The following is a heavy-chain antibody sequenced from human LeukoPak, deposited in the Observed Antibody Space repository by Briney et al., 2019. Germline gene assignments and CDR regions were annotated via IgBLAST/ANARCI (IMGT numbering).Heavy chain of an antibody. CDR1: GGSISSYY. CDR2: IYYSGST. D-gene: IGHD3-22*01. V-gene: IGHV4-59*01. J-gene: IGHJ5*02. CDR3: ARGGYDSSGYWFDP. Sequence: TSETLSLTCTVSGGSISSYYWSWIRQPPGKGLEWIGYIYYSGSTNYNPSLKSRVTISVDTSKNQFSLKLSSVTAADTAVYYCARGGYDSSGYWFDPWGQGTLVTVSS.